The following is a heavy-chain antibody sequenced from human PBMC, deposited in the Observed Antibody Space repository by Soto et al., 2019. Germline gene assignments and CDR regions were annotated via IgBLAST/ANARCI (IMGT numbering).Heavy chain of an antibody. Sequence: EVQLVETGGGLIQPGGSLRLSCAASGFTVSNTYMTWVRQPPGKGLECVSVIYTAGGTNYADSVKGRFIISRDNSKNTLYLQMNSLRAEDTAVYYCARALPVAKGGFDPWGQGTPVTVSS. J-gene: IGHJ5*02. V-gene: IGHV3-53*02. CDR1: GFTVSNTY. CDR2: IYTAGGT. CDR3: ARALPVAKGGFDP. D-gene: IGHD2-2*01.